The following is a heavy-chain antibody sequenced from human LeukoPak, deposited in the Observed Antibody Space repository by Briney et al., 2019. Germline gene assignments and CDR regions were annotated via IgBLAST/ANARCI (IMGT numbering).Heavy chain of an antibody. V-gene: IGHV4-59*08. CDR2: IYYSGNT. CDR1: GGSISSYY. D-gene: IGHD2-15*01. CDR3: ARRARATGGGDYFDY. J-gene: IGHJ4*02. Sequence: PSETLSLTCTVSGGSISSYYWTWIRQPPGKGLEWIGYIYYSGNTNYNPSLKSRVTISLDTSKNQFSLQLRSVTAADTAVYYCARRARATGGGDYFDYWGQGTLVTVSS.